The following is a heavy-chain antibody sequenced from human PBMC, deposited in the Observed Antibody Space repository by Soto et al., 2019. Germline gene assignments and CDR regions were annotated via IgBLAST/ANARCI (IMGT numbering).Heavy chain of an antibody. CDR3: AKDRSSSWRAGLYYFDY. V-gene: IGHV3-23*01. CDR1: GFTFSSYA. CDR2: ISGSGGST. J-gene: IGHJ4*02. D-gene: IGHD6-13*01. Sequence: GGSLRLSCAASGFTFSSYAMSWVRQAPGKGLEWVSAISGSGGSTYYADSVKGRFTISRDNSKNTLYLQMNSLRAEDTAVYYCAKDRSSSWRAGLYYFDYWGQGTLVTVSS.